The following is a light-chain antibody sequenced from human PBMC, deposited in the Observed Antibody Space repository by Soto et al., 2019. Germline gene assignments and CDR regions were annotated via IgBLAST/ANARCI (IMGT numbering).Light chain of an antibody. J-gene: IGKJ1*01. CDR2: QTS. Sequence: EIVLTQSPGTLSLSPGERATLSCRASQSIISSYLGWYQHRPGQAPRLLIYQTSLRAAGIPARFSASGSGTDFTLTISDVQPEDFALYYCHQRQSWPRTFGQGTKVDIK. V-gene: IGKV3D-20*02. CDR3: HQRQSWPRT. CDR1: QSIISSY.